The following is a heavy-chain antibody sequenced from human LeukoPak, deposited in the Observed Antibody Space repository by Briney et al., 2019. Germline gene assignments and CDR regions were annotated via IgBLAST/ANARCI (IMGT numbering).Heavy chain of an antibody. CDR3: ARGSKMVRGVILYYFDY. CDR1: GYTFTRYD. D-gene: IGHD3-10*01. Sequence: ASVKVSCKASGYTFTRYDINWVRRATGQGLEWMGWMNPNSGNTGYAQKFQGRVTMTRNTSISTAYMELSSLRSEDTAVYYCARGSKMVRGVILYYFDYWGQGTLVTVSS. CDR2: MNPNSGNT. V-gene: IGHV1-8*01. J-gene: IGHJ4*02.